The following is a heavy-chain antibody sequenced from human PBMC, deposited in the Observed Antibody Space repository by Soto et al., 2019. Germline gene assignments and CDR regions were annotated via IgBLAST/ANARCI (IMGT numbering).Heavy chain of an antibody. V-gene: IGHV1-18*04. CDR2: ISAYNGNT. J-gene: IGHJ6*02. Sequence: ASVMVSCKASCYTFTSYGISWVRQAPGQGLEGMGWISAYNGNTKYAQDLQGRVTMTTDTSTSTAYMELRSLRSDDTAVYYCARFSGGSYNTYYFYYGMDVWGQGTTVTVSS. CDR3: ARFSGGSYNTYYFYYGMDV. D-gene: IGHD2-15*01. CDR1: CYTFTSYG.